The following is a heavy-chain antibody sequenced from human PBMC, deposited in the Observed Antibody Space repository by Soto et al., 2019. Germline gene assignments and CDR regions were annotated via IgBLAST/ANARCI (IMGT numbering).Heavy chain of an antibody. J-gene: IGHJ4*02. CDR1: GFTFSSYA. D-gene: IGHD5-18*01. CDR3: AKDIERRYSYGYVIDY. Sequence: GGSLRLSCAASGFTFSSYAMSWVRQAPGKGLEWVSAISGSGGSTYYADSVKGRFTISRDNSKNTLYLQMNSLRAEDTAVYYCAKDIERRYSYGYVIDYWGQGTLVTVSS. V-gene: IGHV3-23*01. CDR2: ISGSGGST.